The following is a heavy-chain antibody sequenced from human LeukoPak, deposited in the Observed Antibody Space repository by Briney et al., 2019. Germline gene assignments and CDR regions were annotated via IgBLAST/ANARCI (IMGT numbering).Heavy chain of an antibody. V-gene: IGHV3-11*04. D-gene: IGHD4-17*01. CDR1: GFTFSDYY. CDR3: ARPPTVTTAGYYFGY. Sequence: GGSLRLSCAASGFTFSDYYMSWIRQAPGKGLEWVSYIGSSGSPIYYADSVRGRFTISRDNAKNSLFLQVNSLRAEDTSVYYCARPPTVTTAGYYFGYWGQGTLVTVSS. CDR2: IGSSGSPI. J-gene: IGHJ4*02.